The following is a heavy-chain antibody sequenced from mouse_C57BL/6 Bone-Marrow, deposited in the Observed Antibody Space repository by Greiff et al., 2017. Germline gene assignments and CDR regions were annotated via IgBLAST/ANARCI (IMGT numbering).Heavy chain of an antibody. V-gene: IGHV1-50*01. CDR3: ASCGGYYFDY. CDR2: IDPSDSYT. CDR1: GYTFTSYW. Sequence: QVQLQQSGAELVKPGASVKLSCKASGYTFTSYWMQWVKQRPGQGLEWIGEIDPSDSYTNYNQKFKGKATLTVDTSSSTAYMQLSSLTSEDSAVYYCASCGGYYFDYWGKGTTLTVSS. J-gene: IGHJ2*01.